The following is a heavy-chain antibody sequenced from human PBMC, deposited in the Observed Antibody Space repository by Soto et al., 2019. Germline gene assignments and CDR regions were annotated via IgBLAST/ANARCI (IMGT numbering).Heavy chain of an antibody. CDR3: ARDSTLAY. CDR1: GYTFTSFY. Sequence: ASVKVSCKASGYTFTSFYMHWVRQAPGQGLEWMGIINPSSGGTSYAQKFQGRVTMTSDTSTTTVYMELSSLRSEGTAVYYCARDSTLAYWGQGTLVTVSS. V-gene: IGHV1-46*01. J-gene: IGHJ4*02. CDR2: INPSSGGT.